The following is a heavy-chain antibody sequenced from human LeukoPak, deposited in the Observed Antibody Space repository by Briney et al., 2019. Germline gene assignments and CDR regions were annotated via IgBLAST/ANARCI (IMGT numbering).Heavy chain of an antibody. CDR2: ISSSSSYI. V-gene: IGHV3-21*01. D-gene: IGHD6-19*01. J-gene: IGHJ4*02. CDR1: GFTFSSYS. CDR3: ARAYSSGWYGDIDY. Sequence: GGSLRLSCAASGFTFSSYSMTWVRQAPGKGLEWVSSISSSSSYIYYADSVKGRFTISRDNAKNSLYLQMNSLRAEDTAVYYCARAYSSGWYGDIDYWGQGTLVTVSS.